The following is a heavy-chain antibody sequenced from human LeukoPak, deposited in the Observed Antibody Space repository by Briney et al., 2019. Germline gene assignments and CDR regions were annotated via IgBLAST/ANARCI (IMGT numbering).Heavy chain of an antibody. V-gene: IGHV1-2*02. J-gene: IGHJ4*02. CDR1: GYTFTAFY. D-gene: IGHD2-2*01. Sequence: ASVKVSCTASGYTFTAFYMHWVRQAPGQGPEWVGWINPNSGSTKYAQKFQGRVTMTRDTSITTAYMELSRLRSDDTAVYYCARVSDIVVVPAAFYFDYWGQGGLVTVSS. CDR3: ARVSDIVVVPAAFYFDY. CDR2: INPNSGST.